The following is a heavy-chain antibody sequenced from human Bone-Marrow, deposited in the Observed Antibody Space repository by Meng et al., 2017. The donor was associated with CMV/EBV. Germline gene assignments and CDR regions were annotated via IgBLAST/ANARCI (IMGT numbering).Heavy chain of an antibody. CDR1: GFTFHSYG. CDR3: ARERGYNRHDAFDI. J-gene: IGHJ3*02. D-gene: IGHD5-24*01. Sequence: LSLTCAASGFTFHSYGMYWVRQAPGKGLEWVAVIWYDGSDKYYADSVKGRFTISRDNSKNTLYLQMNSLRAEDTAVYYCARERGYNRHDAFDIWGQGTMVTVSS. V-gene: IGHV3-33*07. CDR2: IWYDGSDK.